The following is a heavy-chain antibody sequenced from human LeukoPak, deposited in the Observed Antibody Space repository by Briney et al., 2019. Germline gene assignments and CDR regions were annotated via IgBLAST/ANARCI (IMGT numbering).Heavy chain of an antibody. CDR2: ISSSSSYI. V-gene: IGHV3-21*01. J-gene: IGHJ4*02. Sequence: GGSLRLSCAASGFTFSSYSMNWVRQAPGKGLEWVSSISSSSSYIYYADSVKGRFTISRDNAKNSLYLQMNSLRAEDTAVYHCTREGYTGSYPDYWGQGTLVSVSS. CDR1: GFTFSSYS. CDR3: TREGYTGSYPDY. D-gene: IGHD1-26*01.